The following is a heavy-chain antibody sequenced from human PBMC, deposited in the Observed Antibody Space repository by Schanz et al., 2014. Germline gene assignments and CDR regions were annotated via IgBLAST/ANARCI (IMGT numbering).Heavy chain of an antibody. CDR3: ARDRGYCSGGSCLTFDY. CDR1: GFTLSSYA. CDR2: ISYDGSNK. Sequence: QAQLVESGGGVVQPGRSLRLSCAAYGFTLSSYAMHWVRQAPGKGLEWVAVISYDGSNKYYADSVKGRFTISRDNSKNTLYLQMNTLRAEDTAVYYCARDRGYCSGGSCLTFDYWGQGTQVTVSS. J-gene: IGHJ4*02. D-gene: IGHD2-15*01. V-gene: IGHV3-30-3*01.